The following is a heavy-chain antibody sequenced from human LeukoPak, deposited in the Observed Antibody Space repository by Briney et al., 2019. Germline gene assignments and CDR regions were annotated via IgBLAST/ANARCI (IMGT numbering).Heavy chain of an antibody. Sequence: PGGSLRLSCAASGLTLSSNYMNWVRQAPGKGLEWVSVIHSGGSTYYSDSVKGRFTISRDNSKNTVYLQMNSLRGEDTAVYYCARDLAHTQSFDIWGRGTMVSVSS. J-gene: IGHJ3*02. CDR3: ARDLAHTQSFDI. D-gene: IGHD2-2*02. CDR1: GLTLSSNY. CDR2: IHSGGST. V-gene: IGHV3-53*01.